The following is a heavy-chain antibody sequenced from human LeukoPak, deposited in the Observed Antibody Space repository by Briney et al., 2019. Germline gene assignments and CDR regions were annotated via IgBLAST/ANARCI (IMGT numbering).Heavy chain of an antibody. CDR3: ARTGYSSSYYKFRFDY. CDR1: GGSISNNIYY. Sequence: PSETLSLTCSVSGGSISNNIYYWGWIRQPPGKGLEWIGNIYYSGSTYYNPSLKSRVIISVGTSKNQFSLKMSSVTAADTAVYYCARTGYSSSYYKFRFDYWGQGTLVTVSS. CDR2: IYYSGST. D-gene: IGHD6-13*01. V-gene: IGHV4-39*07. J-gene: IGHJ4*02.